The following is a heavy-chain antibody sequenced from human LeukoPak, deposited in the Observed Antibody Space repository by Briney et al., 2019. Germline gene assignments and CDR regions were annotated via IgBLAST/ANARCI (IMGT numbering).Heavy chain of an antibody. D-gene: IGHD5-12*01. CDR1: GCTFTGYY. CDR2: INPNSGGT. CDR3: ARARRYSGYDYFDY. V-gene: IGHV1-2*02. Sequence: ASVKVSCKASGCTFTGYYMHWVRQAPGQGLEWMGWINPNSGGTNYAQKFQGRVTMTRDTSISTAYMELSRLRSDDTAVYYCARARRYSGYDYFDYWGQGTLVTVSS. J-gene: IGHJ4*02.